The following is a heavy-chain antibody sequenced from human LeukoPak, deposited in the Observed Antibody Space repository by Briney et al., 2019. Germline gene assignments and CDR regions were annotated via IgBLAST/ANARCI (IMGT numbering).Heavy chain of an antibody. CDR2: IKQDGSEK. Sequence: GGSLRHSCAASGFTFSTHWMSWVRQIPGKGLEWVANIKQDGSEKHYVDSVRGRFTISRDNAESSLYLQMNSLRAEDTAVYYCASDFGSGSFFAYWGQGTLVTVSS. CDR1: GFTFSTHW. CDR3: ASDFGSGSFFAY. V-gene: IGHV3-7*03. D-gene: IGHD3-10*01. J-gene: IGHJ4*02.